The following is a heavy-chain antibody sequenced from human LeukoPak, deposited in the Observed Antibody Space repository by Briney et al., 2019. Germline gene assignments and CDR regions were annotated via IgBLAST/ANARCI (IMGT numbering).Heavy chain of an antibody. CDR1: GGSFSGYY. CDR2: INHSGST. D-gene: IGHD4-11*01. V-gene: IGHV4-34*01. CDR3: ARGLYSPYFDY. J-gene: IGHJ4*02. Sequence: PSETLSLTCAVYGGSFSGYYWSWIRQPPGKGLEWIGEINHSGSTNYNPSLKSRVTISVDTSKNQLSLKLSSVTAADTAVYYCARGLYSPYFDYWGQGTLVTVSS.